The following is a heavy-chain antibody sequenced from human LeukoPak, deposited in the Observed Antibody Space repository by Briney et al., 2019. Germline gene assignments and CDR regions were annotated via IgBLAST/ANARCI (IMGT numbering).Heavy chain of an antibody. Sequence: PGGSLRLSCAASGFTFKSYDMHWVRQAAGEGPEWVSAIGTAGDTYYLGSVKGRFTISRENAKNSLYLQMNSLRAGDTAVYYCARGGRGSSWLDNWGQGTLVTVSS. CDR3: ARGGRGSSWLDN. CDR1: GFTFKSYD. J-gene: IGHJ5*02. V-gene: IGHV3-13*01. CDR2: IGTAGDT. D-gene: IGHD2-2*01.